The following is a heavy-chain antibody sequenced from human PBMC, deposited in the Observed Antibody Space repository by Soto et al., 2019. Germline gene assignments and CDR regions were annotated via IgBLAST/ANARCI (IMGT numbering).Heavy chain of an antibody. Sequence: QLQLQESGSGLVKPSQTLSLTCAVSGGSISSGGYSWSWIRQPPGKGLEWIGYLYHSGSTYYNPCLTGRVNITVGKSKNQFSLKLSCVNAADTAVYSCAWGITIFGVVIRGNWFDPWGQGTLVTVSS. V-gene: IGHV4-30-2*01. CDR3: AWGITIFGVVIRGNWFDP. CDR1: GGSISSGGYS. CDR2: LYHSGST. D-gene: IGHD3-3*01. J-gene: IGHJ5*02.